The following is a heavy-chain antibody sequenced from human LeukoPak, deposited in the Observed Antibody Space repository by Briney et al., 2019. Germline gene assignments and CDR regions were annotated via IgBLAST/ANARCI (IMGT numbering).Heavy chain of an antibody. J-gene: IGHJ6*02. V-gene: IGHV4-31*03. CDR3: ARDLRFLEWLSPPYGMDV. D-gene: IGHD3-3*01. CDR1: GGSISSGGYY. Sequence: SQTLSLTCTVSGGSISSGGYYWSWTRQHPGKGLEWIGYIYYSGSTYYNPSLKSRVTISVDTSKNQFSLKLSSVTAADTAVYYCARDLRFLEWLSPPYGMDVWGQGTTVTVSS. CDR2: IYYSGST.